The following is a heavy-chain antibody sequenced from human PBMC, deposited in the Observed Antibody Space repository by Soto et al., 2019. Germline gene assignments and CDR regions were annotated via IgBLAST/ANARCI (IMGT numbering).Heavy chain of an antibody. CDR1: GGSFSGYY. D-gene: IGHD3-9*01. J-gene: IGHJ5*02. Sequence: SETLSLTCAVYGGSFSGYYWSWIRQPPGKGLEWIGEINHSGSTNYNPSLKSRVTISVDTSKNQFSLKLSSVTAADTAVYYCGRGLGLVLRYFDWFPNQGIWFDPGGRGPLVTVS. CDR3: GRGLGLVLRYFDWFPNQGIWFDP. V-gene: IGHV4-34*01. CDR2: INHSGST.